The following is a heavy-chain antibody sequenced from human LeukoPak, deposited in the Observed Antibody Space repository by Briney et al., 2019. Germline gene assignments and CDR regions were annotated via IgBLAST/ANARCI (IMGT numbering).Heavy chain of an antibody. CDR3: ARGVGSGSRLRAGDY. CDR1: GFTFSNSA. V-gene: IGHV3-23*01. CDR2: ISNNGGYT. J-gene: IGHJ4*02. D-gene: IGHD1-26*01. Sequence: GGSLRLSCAASGFTFSNSAMSWVRQAPGKGLEWVSAISNNGGYTYYADSVQGRFTISRDNSKSTLCLQMNSLRAEDTAVYYCARGVGSGSRLRAGDYWGQGTLVTVSS.